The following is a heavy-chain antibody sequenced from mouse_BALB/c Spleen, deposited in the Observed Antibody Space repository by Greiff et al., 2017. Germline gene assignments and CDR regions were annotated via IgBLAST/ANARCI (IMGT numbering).Heavy chain of an antibody. CDR2: IWTGGGT. Sequence: QVQLKESGPGLVAPSQSLSITCTVSGFSLTSYDISWIRQPPGKGLEWLGVIWTGGGTNYNSAFMSRLSISKDNSKSQVFLKMNSLQTDDTAIYYCVREGNAMDYWGQGTSVTVSS. J-gene: IGHJ4*01. CDR3: VREGNAMDY. V-gene: IGHV2-9-2*01. CDR1: GFSLTSYD.